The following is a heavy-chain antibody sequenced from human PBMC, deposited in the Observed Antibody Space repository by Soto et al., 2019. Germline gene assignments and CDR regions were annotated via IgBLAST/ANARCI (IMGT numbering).Heavy chain of an antibody. D-gene: IGHD6-25*01. J-gene: IGHJ4*02. V-gene: IGHV3-30*18. CDR1: GFTFSRFD. Sequence: QVQLVESGGGVVQPGRSLTLSCAASGFTFSRFDMHWVRQAPGKGLEWVAVISEDGNTKYYADSVKGRFTISRDKSSHTLFLPMNSLRAEDTAVYYCAKAGTTATDTDDHRTLDYWGRGIRFTVSS. CDR2: ISEDGNTK. CDR3: AKAGTTATDTDDHRTLDY.